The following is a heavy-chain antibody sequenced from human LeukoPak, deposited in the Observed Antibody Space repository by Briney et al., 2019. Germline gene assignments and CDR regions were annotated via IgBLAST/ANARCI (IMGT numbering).Heavy chain of an antibody. J-gene: IGHJ6*03. CDR2: ISYDGTNK. Sequence: GGSLRLSCAASGFTFTNYVIHWVRQPPGKGLEWLAVISYDGTNKYYADSVKGRFTISRDHSKSTVDLQMDSLGGADPAVYYCARSPTYYYMDVWGKGTTVTVSS. CDR1: GFTFTNYV. CDR3: ARSPTYYYMDV. V-gene: IGHV3-30-3*01.